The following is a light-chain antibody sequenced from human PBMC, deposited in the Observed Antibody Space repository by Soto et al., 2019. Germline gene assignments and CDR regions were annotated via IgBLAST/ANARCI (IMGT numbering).Light chain of an antibody. J-gene: IGKJ1*01. CDR2: HAS. CDR3: QQYNSYS. V-gene: IGKV1-5*01. CDR1: QRISNW. Sequence: DIQMTQSPSTLPASVGDRVTITCRVSQRISNWLAWYQQKRGTAPKVLIYHASNLQSGVPSRFSGSGSGTEFAFTISSLQPDDFATYYCQQYNSYSFGQGTKVDIK.